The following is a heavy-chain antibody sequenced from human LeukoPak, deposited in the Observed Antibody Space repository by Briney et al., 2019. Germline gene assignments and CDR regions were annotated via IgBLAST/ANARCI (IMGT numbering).Heavy chain of an antibody. CDR2: ISSSSSYT. J-gene: IGHJ4*02. CDR3: ARQTGDGGAFDY. CDR1: GFTFSVYY. Sequence: GGSLRLSCAASGFTFSVYYMSWIRQAPGKGLEWVSYISSSSSYTNYADSVKGRFTISRDNAKNSLYLQMNSLRAEDTAVYYCARQTGDGGAFDYWGQGTLVTVSS. V-gene: IGHV3-11*03. D-gene: IGHD7-27*01.